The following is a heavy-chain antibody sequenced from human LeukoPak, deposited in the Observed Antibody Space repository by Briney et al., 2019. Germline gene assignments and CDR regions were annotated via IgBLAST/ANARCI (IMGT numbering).Heavy chain of an antibody. CDR2: IIPILGIA. Sequence: GSSVKVSCKASGGTFSSYAISWVRQAPGQGLEWMGRIIPILGIANYAQKFQGRVTITADKSTSTAYMELSSLRSEDTAVYYCATTMVRGVYYFDYWGQGTLVTVSS. CDR3: ATTMVRGVYYFDY. V-gene: IGHV1-69*04. J-gene: IGHJ4*02. CDR1: GGTFSSYA. D-gene: IGHD3-10*01.